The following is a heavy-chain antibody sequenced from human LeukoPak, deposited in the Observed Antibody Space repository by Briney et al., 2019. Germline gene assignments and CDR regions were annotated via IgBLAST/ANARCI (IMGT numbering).Heavy chain of an antibody. Sequence: GWSLRLSCAASGFTFSNAWMSWVRQAPGKGLEWVGRIKSKTDGGTTDYAAPVKGRFTISRDDSKNTLYLQMNSLKTEDTAVYYCTTDLLWFGERYDWGQGTLVTVSS. D-gene: IGHD3-10*01. J-gene: IGHJ4*02. CDR1: GFTFSNAW. V-gene: IGHV3-15*01. CDR3: TTDLLWFGERYD. CDR2: IKSKTDGGTT.